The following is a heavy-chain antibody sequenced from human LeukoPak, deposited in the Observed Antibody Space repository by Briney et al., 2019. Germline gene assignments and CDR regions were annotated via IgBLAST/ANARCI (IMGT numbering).Heavy chain of an antibody. D-gene: IGHD3-16*01. CDR2: SSAYNGNT. Sequence: GASVKLSCKASGYTFTSYGISWVRQAPGQGLEWMGWSSAYNGNTNYAQKLQGRVTMTTDTSTSTANRELRSLRSDDTAVYYCARDLGLDAFDIWGQGTMVTVSS. CDR1: GYTFTSYG. V-gene: IGHV1-18*01. J-gene: IGHJ3*02. CDR3: ARDLGLDAFDI.